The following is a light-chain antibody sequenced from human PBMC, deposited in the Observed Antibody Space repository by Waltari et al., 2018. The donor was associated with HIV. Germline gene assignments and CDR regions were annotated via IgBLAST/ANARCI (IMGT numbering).Light chain of an antibody. V-gene: IGLV1-40*01. J-gene: IGLJ2*01. CDR3: QSYDSSLSASI. CDR1: SSNIGAHYD. Sequence: QSVLTQPPSVSGAPGQRVTISCTGSSSNIGAHYDVHWYQQLPGTAPKLLIYSNPNRPSGGPDRFSGSKSGTSGSLAITGLQPEDEADYYCQSYDSSLSASIFGGGTQLTVL. CDR2: SNP.